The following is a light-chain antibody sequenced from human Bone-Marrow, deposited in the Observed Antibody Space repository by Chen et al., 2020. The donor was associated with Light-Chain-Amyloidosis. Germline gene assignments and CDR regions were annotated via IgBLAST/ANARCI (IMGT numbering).Light chain of an antibody. CDR1: NIGSTS. V-gene: IGLV3-21*02. Sequence: SYVLTQPSSVSVAPGQTAQHACGGNNIGSTSVHWYQQTPGQAPLLVVYDDSDRPSGIPERLSGSNSGNTATLTISRVEAGDEADYYCQVWDRSSDRPVFGGGTKLTVL. CDR2: DDS. J-gene: IGLJ3*02. CDR3: QVWDRSSDRPV.